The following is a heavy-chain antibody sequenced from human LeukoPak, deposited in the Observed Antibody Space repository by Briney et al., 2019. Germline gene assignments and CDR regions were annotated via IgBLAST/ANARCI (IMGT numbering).Heavy chain of an antibody. CDR1: GGSISSGGYY. CDR2: IYTSGST. V-gene: IGHV4-61*02. CDR3: ARETKLLWFGELYSNQYNWFDP. D-gene: IGHD3-10*01. J-gene: IGHJ5*02. Sequence: SETLSLTCTVSGGSISSGGYYWSWIRQPAGKGLEWIGRIYTSGSTNYNPSLKSRVTISVDTSKNQFSLKLSSVTAADTAVYYCARETKLLWFGELYSNQYNWFDPWGQGTLVTVSS.